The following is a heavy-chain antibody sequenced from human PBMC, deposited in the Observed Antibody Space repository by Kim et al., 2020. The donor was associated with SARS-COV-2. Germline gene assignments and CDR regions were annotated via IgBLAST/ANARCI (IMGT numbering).Heavy chain of an antibody. Sequence: GGSLRLSCVASGFTFSSRAMSWVRQTPEKGMEWVASINNGGNPYYADSVQGRFTVSRDITKATLYLQMNSLRAEDSALYYCAKDHSSSDWPAFDSWGLGTLVTVSS. CDR2: INNGGNP. CDR1: GFTFSSRA. J-gene: IGHJ4*02. D-gene: IGHD6-19*01. CDR3: AKDHSSSDWPAFDS. V-gene: IGHV3-23*01.